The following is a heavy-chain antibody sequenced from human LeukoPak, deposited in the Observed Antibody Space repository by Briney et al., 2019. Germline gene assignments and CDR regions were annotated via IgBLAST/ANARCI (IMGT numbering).Heavy chain of an antibody. Sequence: SGRSLRLSCAASGFTFSSYGMHWVRQAPGKGLKWVAVISYDGSNKYYADSVKGRFTISRDNSKNTLYLQMNSLRAEDTAVYYCAKSSGSGSYFPGTPFDYWGQGTLVTVSS. J-gene: IGHJ4*02. V-gene: IGHV3-30*18. D-gene: IGHD1-26*01. CDR3: AKSSGSGSYFPGTPFDY. CDR2: ISYDGSNK. CDR1: GFTFSSYG.